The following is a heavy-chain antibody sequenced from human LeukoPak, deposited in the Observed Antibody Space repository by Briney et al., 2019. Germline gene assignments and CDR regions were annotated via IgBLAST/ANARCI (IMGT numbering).Heavy chain of an antibody. D-gene: IGHD4-11*01. CDR3: ARGPVRPISNHMALYYYMDV. Sequence: SVKVSCKASGGTFSSYAISWVRQAPGQGLEWMGGIIPIFGTANYAQKFQGRVTITADESTSTAYMELSSLRSEDTAVYYCARGPVRPISNHMALYYYMDVWGKGTTVTVSS. CDR2: IIPIFGTA. CDR1: GGTFSSYA. J-gene: IGHJ6*03. V-gene: IGHV1-69*01.